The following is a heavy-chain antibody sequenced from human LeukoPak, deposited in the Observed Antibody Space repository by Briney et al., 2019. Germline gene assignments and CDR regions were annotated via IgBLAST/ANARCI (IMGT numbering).Heavy chain of an antibody. D-gene: IGHD3-3*01. Sequence: PGGSLRLSCAASGFTFSSSGMSWVRQAPGKGLEWVSVISDSGSGTYYAGSVKGRFTISRDNSKNTLYLQMNSLRVEDTAVYYCAKDVLEWLFNDAFDIWGQGTMVTVSS. CDR3: AKDVLEWLFNDAFDI. J-gene: IGHJ3*02. CDR1: GFTFSSSG. CDR2: ISDSGSGT. V-gene: IGHV3-23*01.